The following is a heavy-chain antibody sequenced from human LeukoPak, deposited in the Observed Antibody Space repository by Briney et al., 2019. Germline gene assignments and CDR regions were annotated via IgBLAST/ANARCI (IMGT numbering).Heavy chain of an antibody. D-gene: IGHD3-22*01. Sequence: GGSLRLSCAAPGFTFDDYAMNWVRQAPGKGLEWVSGISWNSGSIGYADSVKGRFTISRDNAKNSLYLQMNSLRAEDTALYYCAKAYDSSGYAPFSWGQGTLVTVSS. CDR3: AKAYDSSGYAPFS. CDR2: ISWNSGSI. CDR1: GFTFDDYA. J-gene: IGHJ4*02. V-gene: IGHV3-9*01.